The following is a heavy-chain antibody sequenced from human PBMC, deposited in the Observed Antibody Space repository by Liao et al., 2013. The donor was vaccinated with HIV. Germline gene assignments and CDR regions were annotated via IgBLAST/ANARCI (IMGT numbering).Heavy chain of an antibody. V-gene: IGHV4-34*01. CDR1: RGSISGYY. D-gene: IGHD6-13*01. J-gene: IGHJ4*02. CDR2: INLSGST. Sequence: QVQLQQWGGGLLKPSETLSLTCAVYRGSISGYYWSWIRQPPGKGLEWIGEINLSGSTNYNPSLKSPVSISVDTSKNHFSLRLDFMTAADTAVYYCAVGDSWYNGWVYWGQGSLVTVSS. CDR3: AVGDSWYNGWVY.